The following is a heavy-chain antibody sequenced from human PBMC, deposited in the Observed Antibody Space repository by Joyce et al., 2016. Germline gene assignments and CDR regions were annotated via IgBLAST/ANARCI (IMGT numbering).Heavy chain of an antibody. CDR1: GGSISSSTDY. D-gene: IGHD3-3*01. CDR3: GRVPNYDFWSGYFDDS. J-gene: IGHJ5*01. Sequence: QLQLQQSGPGLVKPSETLSLTCTVSGGSISSSTDYWGWIRQPPGKGLEWIGNVFKNGNSFSNPSLQSRLTISVDTSRNQFSLRLSSVTAADTAVYYCGRVPNYDFWSGYFDDSWGQGTLVTVSS. CDR2: VFKNGNS. V-gene: IGHV4-39*01.